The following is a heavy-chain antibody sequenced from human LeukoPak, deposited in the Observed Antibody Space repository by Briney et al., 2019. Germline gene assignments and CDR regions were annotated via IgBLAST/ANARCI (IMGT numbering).Heavy chain of an antibody. CDR3: ARARTLPGYCSSTSCSSHDAFDI. Sequence: ASVKVSCKASGYTFTGYYMHWVRQAPGQGLEWMGWINPNSGGTNYAQKFQGRVTMTRDTSISTAYMELSRLRSDDTAVYYCARARTLPGYCSSTSCSSHDAFDIWGQGTMVTVSS. V-gene: IGHV1-2*02. D-gene: IGHD2-2*01. CDR1: GYTFTGYY. CDR2: INPNSGGT. J-gene: IGHJ3*02.